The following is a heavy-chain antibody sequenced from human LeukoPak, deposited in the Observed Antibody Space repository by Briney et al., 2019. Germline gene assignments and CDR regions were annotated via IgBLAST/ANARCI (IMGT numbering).Heavy chain of an antibody. CDR2: INTNTGNP. D-gene: IGHD2-15*01. CDR1: GYTLTELS. J-gene: IGHJ4*02. CDR3: ARDVGYCSGGSCSSLRDDY. Sequence: ASVKVSCKVSGYTLTELSMHWVRQAPGQGLEWMGWINTNTGNPTYAQGFTGRFVFSLDTSVSTAYLQISSLKAEDTAVYYCARDVGYCSGGSCSSLRDDYWGQGTLVTVSS. V-gene: IGHV7-4-1*02.